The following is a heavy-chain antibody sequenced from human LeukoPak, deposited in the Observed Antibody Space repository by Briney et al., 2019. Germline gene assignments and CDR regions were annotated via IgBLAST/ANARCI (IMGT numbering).Heavy chain of an antibody. CDR3: ATSAVAGYYS. CDR1: GFTFSSYS. CDR2: ISGSSITI. D-gene: IGHD3-9*01. J-gene: IGHJ5*02. Sequence: GGFLRLSCAASGFTFSSYSMNWVRQAPGKGLEWVSYISGSSITIYYADSVKGRFTISRDNAKNSLYLQMSSLRAEDTAVYYCATSAVAGYYSWSQGTLVTVSS. V-gene: IGHV3-48*01.